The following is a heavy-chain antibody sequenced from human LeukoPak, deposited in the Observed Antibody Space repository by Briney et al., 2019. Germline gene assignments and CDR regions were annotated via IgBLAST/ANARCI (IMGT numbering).Heavy chain of an antibody. CDR2: ISSSDTYT. D-gene: IGHD6-19*01. J-gene: IGHJ4*02. Sequence: GGSLRLSCADSGFTSSDYYVSWMRQAPGKGLEWVSYISSSDTYTNYADSVKGRFTISRDNAKNSLYLQMNSLRAEDTAVYYCARGPYSGGSSADYWGQGTLVTVSS. CDR3: ARGPYSGGSSADY. CDR1: GFTSSDYY. V-gene: IGHV3-11*06.